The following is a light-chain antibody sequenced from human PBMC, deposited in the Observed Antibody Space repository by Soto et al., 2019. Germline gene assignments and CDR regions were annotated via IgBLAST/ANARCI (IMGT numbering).Light chain of an antibody. J-gene: IGKJ2*01. CDR3: HQYSSSPLT. CDR2: DAI. V-gene: IGKV3-20*01. Sequence: EIVLTQSPGTLSLSPGERATLSCRASQSVARNLLAWFQQRPGQPPRLLIYDAIGRATGIPDRFRGSGSATDVTRTIDRLEPGDFAVYYCHQYSSSPLTFGRGTKLEIK. CDR1: QSVARNL.